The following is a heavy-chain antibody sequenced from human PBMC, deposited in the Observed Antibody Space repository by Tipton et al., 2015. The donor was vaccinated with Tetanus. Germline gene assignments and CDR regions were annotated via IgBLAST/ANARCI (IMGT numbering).Heavy chain of an antibody. CDR2: IFPDDSDT. Sequence: VQLVQSGADVKKPGESLKISCKASGYSFTSHWIGWVRQMLGKGLEWMGMIFPDDSDTRYSPSFQGHVPFSVDKSSSTVFLQWSSLKASDTAMYFCARMYRTSAPFDHWGQGTLVAVSS. V-gene: IGHV5-51*01. J-gene: IGHJ4*02. CDR3: ARMYRTSAPFDH. CDR1: GYSFTSHW. D-gene: IGHD6-6*01.